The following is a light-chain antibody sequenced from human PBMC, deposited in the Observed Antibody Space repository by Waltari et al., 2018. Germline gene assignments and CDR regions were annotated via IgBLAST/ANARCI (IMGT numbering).Light chain of an antibody. CDR3: SSYTSSSTYV. CDR1: SSDIGAYNY. CDR2: DIS. V-gene: IGLV2-14*01. J-gene: IGLJ1*01. Sequence: QSALTQPASVSGSPGQSITISCTGTSSDIGAYNYVSLYQKNPGKAPKVMIYDISNRPPGVSGRSSGSQSGNTASLTISGLQAEDEADYYCSSYTSSSTYVFGSGTMVTVL.